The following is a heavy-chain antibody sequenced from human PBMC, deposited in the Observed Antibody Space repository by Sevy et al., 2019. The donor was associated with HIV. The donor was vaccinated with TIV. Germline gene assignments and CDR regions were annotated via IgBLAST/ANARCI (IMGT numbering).Heavy chain of an antibody. V-gene: IGHV3-21*01. D-gene: IGHD2-2*01. CDR3: ARGGEGGYCSSTSCYRPGFLSDY. CDR1: GFTFSSYS. J-gene: IGHJ4*02. Sequence: GGSLRLSCAASGFTFSSYSMNWVRQAPGKGLEWVSSISSSSSYIYYADSVKGRFTISRDNAKNSLYLQMNSLRAEDTSVYYCARGGEGGYCSSTSCYRPGFLSDYWGQGTLVTVSS. CDR2: ISSSSSYI.